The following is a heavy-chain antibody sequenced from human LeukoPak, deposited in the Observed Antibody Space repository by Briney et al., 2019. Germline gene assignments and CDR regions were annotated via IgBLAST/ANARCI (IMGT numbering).Heavy chain of an antibody. CDR2: ISYDGSNK. CDR1: GFTFSSYA. D-gene: IGHD3-22*01. CDR3: AREERTTMXVXVMDV. J-gene: IGHJ6*01. V-gene: IGHV3-30-3*01. Sequence: GGSLRLSCAASGFTFSSYAMHWVRQAPGKGLEWVAVISYDGSNKYYADSVKGRFTISRDNSKNTLYLQMNSLRAEDTAVYYCAREERTTMXVXVMDVWGXGTTVTV.